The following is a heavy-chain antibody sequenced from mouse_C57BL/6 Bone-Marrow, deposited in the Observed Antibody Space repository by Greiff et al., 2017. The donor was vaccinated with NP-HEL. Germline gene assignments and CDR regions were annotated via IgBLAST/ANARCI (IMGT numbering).Heavy chain of an antibody. D-gene: IGHD5-1*01. Sequence: QVQLQQPGAELVKPGASVKLSCKASGYTFTSYWMHWVKQRPGRGLEWIGRIDPTRGGTKYNEKFKSKATLTVDKPSSTAYMQLSSLTSEDSAVYCCARRGSNYFDYWGQGTTLTVSS. CDR2: IDPTRGGT. CDR3: ARRGSNYFDY. CDR1: GYTFTSYW. V-gene: IGHV1-72*01. J-gene: IGHJ2*01.